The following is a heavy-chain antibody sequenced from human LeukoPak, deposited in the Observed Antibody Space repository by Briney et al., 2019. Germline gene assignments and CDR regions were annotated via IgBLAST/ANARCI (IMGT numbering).Heavy chain of an antibody. CDR3: ATNYDSSGYYYPPADY. J-gene: IGHJ4*02. Sequence: ASVKVSCKASGYTFTNFAFSWVRQAPGQGLEWMGIINPSGGSTSYAQKFQGRVTMTRDTSTSTVYMELSSLRSGDTAVYYCATNYDSSGYYYPPADYWGQGTLVTVSS. V-gene: IGHV1-46*01. CDR1: GYTFTNFA. D-gene: IGHD3-22*01. CDR2: INPSGGST.